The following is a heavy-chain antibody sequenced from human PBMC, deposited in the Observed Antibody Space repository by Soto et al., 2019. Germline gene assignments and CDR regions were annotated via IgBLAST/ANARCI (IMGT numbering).Heavy chain of an antibody. J-gene: IGHJ2*01. V-gene: IGHV3-73*01. CDR2: IRNKVNSYAT. Sequence: PGGSLRLSCAASGFTFSVSAVHWVRQASGKGLEWIGRIRNKVNSYATVYPASVRGRFRLSRDDSKNTAYLQMNSLRTDDTAVYHCATLPNVDGGVGGRYFDLWGRGTLVTVSS. D-gene: IGHD4-17*01. CDR3: ATLPNVDGGVGGRYFDL. CDR1: GFTFSVSA.